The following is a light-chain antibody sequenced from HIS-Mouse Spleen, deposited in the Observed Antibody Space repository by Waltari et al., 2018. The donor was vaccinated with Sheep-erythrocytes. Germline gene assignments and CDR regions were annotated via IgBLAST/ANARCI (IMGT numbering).Light chain of an antibody. V-gene: IGLV2-11*01. J-gene: IGLJ2*01. CDR1: SSDVGGYNY. Sequence: QSALTQPRSVSGSPGPSVTISCTGTSSDVGGYNYVSWYQQHPGKAPKLMIHDVSKRPSGVPDRFSGSKSGNTASLTISGLQAEDEADYYCCSYAGSYTVVFGGGTKLTVL. CDR2: DVS. CDR3: CSYAGSYTVV.